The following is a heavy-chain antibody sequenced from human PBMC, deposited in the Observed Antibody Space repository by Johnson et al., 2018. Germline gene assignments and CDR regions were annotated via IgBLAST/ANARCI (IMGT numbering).Heavy chain of an antibody. Sequence: QVQLVESGGGVVQPGRSLRLSCAASGFSFGSCGMHWVRQAPGKGLEWVAVILYDGSNTYYADSVKGRFTISRDNSKNTLYLQMNSLRAEDTAVYYCARDFHSSWGVPWYGWFDPWGQGT. D-gene: IGHD6-13*01. J-gene: IGHJ5*02. CDR3: ARDFHSSWGVPWYGWFDP. V-gene: IGHV3-30*03. CDR1: GFSFGSCG. CDR2: ILYDGSNT.